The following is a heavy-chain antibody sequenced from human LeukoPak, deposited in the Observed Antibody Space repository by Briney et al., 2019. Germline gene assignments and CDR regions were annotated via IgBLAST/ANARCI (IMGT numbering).Heavy chain of an antibody. CDR1: GYTFTGYY. Sequence: ASVKVSCKASGYTFTGYYMHWVRQAPGQGLEWMGWINPNSGGTNYAQKFQGRVTMTRGTSISTAYMELSRLRSDDTAVYYCARDRGTTVTTYPDYWGQGTLVTVSS. D-gene: IGHD4-17*01. CDR3: ARDRGTTVTTYPDY. V-gene: IGHV1-2*02. CDR2: INPNSGGT. J-gene: IGHJ4*02.